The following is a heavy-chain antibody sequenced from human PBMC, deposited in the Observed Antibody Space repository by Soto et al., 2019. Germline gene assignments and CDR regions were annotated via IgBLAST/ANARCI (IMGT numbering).Heavy chain of an antibody. CDR1: GGYFSGYY. CDR2: AHHSGRT. V-gene: IGHV4-34*01. CDR3: ARHVPYCSDTSHCAYGMDV. Sequence: SETMSLTCAVYGGYFSGYYWSWIRQSPGKGLEWIGEAHHSGRTNYNPSLKSRVTISVDTSKNQFSLKLSSVTAADTAVYYCARHVPYCSDTSHCAYGMDVWGQGTTVTVSS. J-gene: IGHJ6*02. D-gene: IGHD2-2*01.